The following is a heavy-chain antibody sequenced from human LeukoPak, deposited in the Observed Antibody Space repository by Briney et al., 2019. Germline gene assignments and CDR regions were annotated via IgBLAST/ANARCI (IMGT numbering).Heavy chain of an antibody. J-gene: IGHJ4*02. CDR1: GVSINTCCYY. D-gene: IGHD5-18*01. V-gene: IGHV4-61*01. CDR3: ARGRSYGFDFDS. Sequence: SEALSLTCDVSGVSINTCCYYWTWMRQLPGKGLEWIGYKYYSGSTRYNSSLRSRLTISLDTSKNQFSLRLTSVTAADTAVYYCARGRSYGFDFDSWGPGTLVIVSS. CDR2: KYYSGST.